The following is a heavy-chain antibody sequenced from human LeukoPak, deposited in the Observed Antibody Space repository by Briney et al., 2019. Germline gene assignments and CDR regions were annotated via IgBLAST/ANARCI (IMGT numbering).Heavy chain of an antibody. CDR2: VKEDGSEI. Sequence: EGSLRLSCAASGFNFSTYWMTWVRQVPGKGLEWLANVKEDGSEIYYVDAVKGRFSISRDNAKTSLYLQMNSLSVADTAVYYCVTDQTGRHPYFFDYWGQGTLVTVSS. J-gene: IGHJ4*02. D-gene: IGHD3-10*01. CDR3: VTDQTGRHPYFFDY. V-gene: IGHV3-7*01. CDR1: GFNFSTYW.